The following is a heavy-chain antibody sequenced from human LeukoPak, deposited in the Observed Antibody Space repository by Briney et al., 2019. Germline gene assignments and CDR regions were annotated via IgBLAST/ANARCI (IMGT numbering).Heavy chain of an antibody. CDR2: IYYSGST. J-gene: IGHJ3*02. D-gene: IGHD5-24*01. Sequence: PSETLSLTCTVSGGSISSSSYYWGWIRQPPGKGLEWIGSIYYSGSTYYNPSLKSRVTISVDTSKNQFSLKLSSVTAADTAAYYCARGSGGDGYSDVFDIWGQGTVVTVSS. V-gene: IGHV4-39*07. CDR1: GGSISSSSYY. CDR3: ARGSGGDGYSDVFDI.